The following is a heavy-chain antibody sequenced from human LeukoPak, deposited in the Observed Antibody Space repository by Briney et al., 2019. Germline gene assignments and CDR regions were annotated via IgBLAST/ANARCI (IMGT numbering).Heavy chain of an antibody. V-gene: IGHV2-5*02. CDR2: IYWDDDK. J-gene: IGHJ4*02. Sequence: SGPTLVKPTQTFTLTCTFSGVSRNTRGVGVGWIRQPPGKALEWLAVIYWDDDKRYSPSLKSRLTISKDASKNQVVITMTNMDPVDTATYYWTHAGPTNYDILTGYYRMGYYFVYRGQGALVTVSS. CDR1: GVSRNTRGVG. CDR3: THAGPTNYDILTGYYRMGYYFVY. D-gene: IGHD3-9*01.